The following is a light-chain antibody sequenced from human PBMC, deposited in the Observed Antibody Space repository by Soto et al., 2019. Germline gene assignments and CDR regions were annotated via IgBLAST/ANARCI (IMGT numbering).Light chain of an antibody. J-gene: IGKJ4*01. CDR2: GAS. Sequence: TQSPATLSVYPGERATLTCRATHSVSSNLAWYQQKPGQAPRLLIYGASTRATGIPATFSGSGSGTEFTLTISSLQSEDFAVYYCQQYNSWPLTFGGGTKVDI. V-gene: IGKV3-15*01. CDR3: QQYNSWPLT. CDR1: HSVSSN.